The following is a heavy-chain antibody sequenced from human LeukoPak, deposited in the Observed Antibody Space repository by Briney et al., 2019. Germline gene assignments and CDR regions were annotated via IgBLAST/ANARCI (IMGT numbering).Heavy chain of an antibody. V-gene: IGHV3-21*01. CDR1: GFTFSSYS. CDR3: ARARYDSSGYYSIFDY. J-gene: IGHJ4*02. Sequence: PGRSLRLSCVASGFTFSSYSMNWVRQAPGKGLEWVSSITRSSIFIYYADSVKGRFTISRDNARNSLYLQINSLRAEDTAVYYCARARYDSSGYYSIFDYWGQGTLVTVSS. CDR2: ITRSSIFI. D-gene: IGHD3-22*01.